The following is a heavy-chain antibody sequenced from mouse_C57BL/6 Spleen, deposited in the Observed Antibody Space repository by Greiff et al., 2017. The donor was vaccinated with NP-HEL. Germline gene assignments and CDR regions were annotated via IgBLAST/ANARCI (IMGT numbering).Heavy chain of an antibody. D-gene: IGHD1-1*01. CDR2: IDPENGDT. CDR3: TTSDDGSPFDY. J-gene: IGHJ2*01. CDR1: GFNIKDDY. V-gene: IGHV14-4*01. Sequence: VQLQQSGAELVRPGASVKLSCTASGFNIKDDYMHWVKQRPEQGLEWIGWIDPENGDTEYASKFQGKATITADTSSNTAYLQLSSLTSEDTAVYYCTTSDDGSPFDYWGQGTTLTVSS.